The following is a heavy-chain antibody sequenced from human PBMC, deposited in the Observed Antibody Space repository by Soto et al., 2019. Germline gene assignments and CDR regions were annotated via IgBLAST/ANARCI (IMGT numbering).Heavy chain of an antibody. CDR2: IIPILGIA. CDR1: GGTFSSYT. Sequence: QVQLVQSGAEVKKPGSSVKVSCKASGGTFSSYTISWVRQAPGQGLEWMGRIIPILGIANYAQKFQGRVTITADKSTSTAYMERSSLRSEDTAVYYCAREGQYNWNDVDYYYYGMDVWGQGTTVTVSS. D-gene: IGHD1-1*01. V-gene: IGHV1-69*08. J-gene: IGHJ6*02. CDR3: AREGQYNWNDVDYYYYGMDV.